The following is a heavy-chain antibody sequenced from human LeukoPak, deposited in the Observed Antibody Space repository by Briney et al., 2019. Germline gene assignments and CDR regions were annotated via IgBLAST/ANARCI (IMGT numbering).Heavy chain of an antibody. D-gene: IGHD6-25*01. V-gene: IGHV3-7*01. CDR1: GFAFSSYW. CDR3: ARDWSSAQNAFDI. CDR2: IKTDGSEK. J-gene: IGHJ3*02. Sequence: PGGSLRLSCAASGFAFSSYWMSWVRQAPGKGLEWVANIKTDGSEKYYVESVEGRFTISRDNAKNSLFLHMNSLRAEDTAVYYCARDWSSAQNAFDIWGQGTMVTVSS.